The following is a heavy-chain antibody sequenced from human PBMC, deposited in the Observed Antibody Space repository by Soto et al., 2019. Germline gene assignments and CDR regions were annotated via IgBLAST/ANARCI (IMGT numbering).Heavy chain of an antibody. J-gene: IGHJ4*02. Sequence: QVHLVQSGAEGKKPGSSVKVSCRTSGSSDRKYAIGWVRQAPGQGLEWMGLINPFYDTTNYAQKFQGRVTITADQSTGTSYLEVSSLRSEDTAVYYCARDKARSGSYFDHWGQGTLVTVSS. D-gene: IGHD1-26*01. CDR3: ARDKARSGSYFDH. CDR2: INPFYDTT. V-gene: IGHV1-69*01. CDR1: GSSDRKYA.